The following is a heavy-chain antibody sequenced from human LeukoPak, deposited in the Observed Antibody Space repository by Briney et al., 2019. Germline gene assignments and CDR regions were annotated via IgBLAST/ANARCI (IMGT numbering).Heavy chain of an antibody. Sequence: ASVKVSCKASGYTFTSYDINWVRQATGQGLEWMGGIIPIFGTANYAQKFQGRVTITTDESTSTAYMELSSLRSEDTAVYYCARARNYYDSSGYYYDYWGQGTLVTVSS. CDR3: ARARNYYDSSGYYYDY. J-gene: IGHJ4*02. D-gene: IGHD3-22*01. CDR2: IIPIFGTA. V-gene: IGHV1-69*05. CDR1: GYTFTSYD.